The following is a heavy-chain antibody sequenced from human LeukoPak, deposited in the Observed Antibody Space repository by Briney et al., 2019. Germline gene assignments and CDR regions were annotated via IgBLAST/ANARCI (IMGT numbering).Heavy chain of an antibody. CDR3: ARESDSSGSLDY. Sequence: PSETLSLTCTVSGGSISSYYWSWIRQPPGKGLEWIGYIYYSGSTNYNPSLKSRVTISVDTSKNQFSLKLSSVTAADTAVYYCARESDSSGSLDYWGQGTLVTVSS. J-gene: IGHJ4*02. CDR2: IYYSGST. V-gene: IGHV4-59*01. CDR1: GGSISSYY. D-gene: IGHD3-22*01.